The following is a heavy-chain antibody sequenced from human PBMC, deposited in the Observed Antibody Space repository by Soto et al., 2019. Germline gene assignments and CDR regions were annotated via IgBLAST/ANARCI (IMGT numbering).Heavy chain of an antibody. CDR3: ARWSYLDY. V-gene: IGHV3-23*01. Sequence: GGSLRLSCAASGFSFGSYALSWVRQAPGKGLEWVSTISGSDGKTFYADSVKGRFSISRDTSQSTLYLQMNSLRADDTAMYYCARWSYLDYWGQGARVTVSS. CDR2: ISGSDGKT. D-gene: IGHD3-3*01. CDR1: GFSFGSYA. J-gene: IGHJ4*02.